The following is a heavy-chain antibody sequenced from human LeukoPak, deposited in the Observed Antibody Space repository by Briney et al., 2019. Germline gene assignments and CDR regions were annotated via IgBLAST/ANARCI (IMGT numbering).Heavy chain of an antibody. Sequence: ASVKVSCKTSGYTFTGYYLHWVRQAPGQGLEWMGWLNPNSGGTNSARRFRGRVTMTRDTSISTAYMELSRLTSDDTAVYYCARGIGSIAAPDSWGQGTLVTVSS. CDR3: ARGIGSIAAPDS. D-gene: IGHD6-6*01. J-gene: IGHJ4*02. V-gene: IGHV1-2*02. CDR2: LNPNSGGT. CDR1: GYTFTGYY.